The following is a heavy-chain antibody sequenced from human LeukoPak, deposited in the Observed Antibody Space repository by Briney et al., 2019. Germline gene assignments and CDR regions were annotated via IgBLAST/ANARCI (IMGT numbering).Heavy chain of an antibody. D-gene: IGHD3-16*01. CDR1: GSSISTYY. Sequence: SETLSLTCTVSGSSISTYYWSWIRQPPGKGLEWIGYIFYSGSTNYNPSLKSRVTISVDRSKNQFSLKLTSVTAADTAVYYCARDSGFGDPFDYWGQGTLVTVSS. J-gene: IGHJ4*02. CDR3: ARDSGFGDPFDY. CDR2: IFYSGST. V-gene: IGHV4-59*01.